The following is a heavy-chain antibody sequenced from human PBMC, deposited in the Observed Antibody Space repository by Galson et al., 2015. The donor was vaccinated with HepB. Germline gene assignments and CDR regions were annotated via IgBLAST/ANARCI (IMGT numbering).Heavy chain of an antibody. CDR3: ARHTGGGSGSFCDY. CDR1: GFTFASYG. V-gene: IGHV3-30*02. Sequence: SLRLSCAASGFTFASYGMYWVRQAPGKGLEWVAFIQSHGRDKYSAESVKGRFTISRDNSKDTLYLKMDSLRADDTALYYCARHTGGGSGSFCDYWGQGTLVTVSS. CDR2: IQSHGRDK. J-gene: IGHJ4*02. D-gene: IGHD3-10*01.